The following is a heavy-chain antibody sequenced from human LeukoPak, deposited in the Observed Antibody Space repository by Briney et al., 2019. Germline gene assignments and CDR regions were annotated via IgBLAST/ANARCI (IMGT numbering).Heavy chain of an antibody. V-gene: IGHV3-30*03. CDR3: ASPYPHYNSGWYERHY. CDR1: GFTFSNYG. J-gene: IGHJ4*02. Sequence: PGGSLRLSCAASGFTFSNYGMHWVRQAPGKGLEWVAVISYDGSNNYCADSVKGRFTISRDNSKNTLYLQMNSLRTEDTAVYYCASPYPHYNSGWYERHYWGQGTLVTVSS. D-gene: IGHD6-19*01. CDR2: ISYDGSNN.